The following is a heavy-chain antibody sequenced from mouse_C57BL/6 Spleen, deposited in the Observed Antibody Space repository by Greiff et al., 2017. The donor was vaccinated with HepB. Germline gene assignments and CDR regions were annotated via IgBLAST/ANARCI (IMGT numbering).Heavy chain of an antibody. Sequence: VQLQQSGAELVRPGTSVKVPCKASGYAFTNYLIEWVKQRPGQGLEWIGVINPGSGGTNYNEKFKGKATLTADKSSSTAYMQLSSLTSEDSAVYFCARSGDYDGYYYAMDYWGQGTSVTVSS. CDR1: GYAFTNYL. CDR2: INPGSGGT. CDR3: ARSGDYDGYYYAMDY. D-gene: IGHD2-4*01. V-gene: IGHV1-54*01. J-gene: IGHJ4*01.